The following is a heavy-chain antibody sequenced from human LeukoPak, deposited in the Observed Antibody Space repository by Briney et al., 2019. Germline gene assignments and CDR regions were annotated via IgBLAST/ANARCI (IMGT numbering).Heavy chain of an antibody. CDR2: IYYSGST. Sequence: SETLSLTCTVSGGSISSYYWRWIRQPPGKGLEWIGYIYYSGSTNYNPSLKSRVTISVDTSKNQFSLKLSSVTAADTAVYYCARMYSSSSNWFDPWGQGTLVTVSS. CDR3: ARMYSSSSNWFDP. J-gene: IGHJ5*02. D-gene: IGHD6-6*01. V-gene: IGHV4-59*08. CDR1: GGSISSYY.